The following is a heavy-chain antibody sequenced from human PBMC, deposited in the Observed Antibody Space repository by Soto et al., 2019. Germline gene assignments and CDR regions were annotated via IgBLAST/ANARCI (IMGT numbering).Heavy chain of an antibody. V-gene: IGHV1-69*02. D-gene: IGHD2-21*01. CDR1: GGTFSSYT. Sequence: SVKVSCKASGGTFSSYTISWVRQAPGQGLEWMGRIIPILGIANYAQKFQGRVTITADKSTSTAYMELSSLRSEDTAVYYCANGGGQTNPQDYYYYYGMDVWGQGTTVTVSS. CDR3: ANGGGQTNPQDYYYYYGMDV. CDR2: IIPILGIA. J-gene: IGHJ6*02.